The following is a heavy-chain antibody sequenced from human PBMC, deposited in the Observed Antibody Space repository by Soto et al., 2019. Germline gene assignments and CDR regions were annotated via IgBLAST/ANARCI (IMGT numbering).Heavy chain of an antibody. CDR1: GGSISSSSYY. Sequence: PSETLSVTCTVSGGSISSSSYYWGWIRQPPGKGLEWIGSIYYSGSTYYNPSLKSRVTISVDTSKNQFSLTLSSVTAADTAVHYCASSIRRYCYYGMDVWGQGTMVTVSS. J-gene: IGHJ6*02. CDR3: ASSIRRYCYYGMDV. V-gene: IGHV4-39*01. CDR2: IYYSGST. D-gene: IGHD2-8*02.